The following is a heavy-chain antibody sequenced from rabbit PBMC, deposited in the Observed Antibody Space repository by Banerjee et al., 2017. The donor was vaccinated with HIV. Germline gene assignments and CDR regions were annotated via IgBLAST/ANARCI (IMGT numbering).Heavy chain of an antibody. CDR2: IYAGDSGTT. J-gene: IGHJ6*01. V-gene: IGHV1S40*01. CDR3: ARDDAGVVGYDWDL. D-gene: IGHD4-2*01. CDR1: GFSFSSSYY. Sequence: EGSLTLTCTASGFSFSSSYYMCWVRQAPGKGLEWIACIYAGDSGTTYYASWAKGRFTISKTSSTTVTLQMTGLTAADTATYFCARDDAGVVGYDWDLWGQGTLVTVS.